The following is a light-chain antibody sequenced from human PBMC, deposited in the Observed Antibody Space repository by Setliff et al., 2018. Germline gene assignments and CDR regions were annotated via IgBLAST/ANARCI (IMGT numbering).Light chain of an antibody. Sequence: QSVLTQPPSASGSPGQSVTISCTGTSSDVGGYNYVSWFQQHPGKGPKLIIFEVNKRPSGVPARFSGSKSGNTASLTISGLQAEDEADYYCSSYTSSGTDVFGSGTKVTVL. CDR1: SSDVGGYNY. CDR3: SSYTSSGTDV. J-gene: IGLJ1*01. V-gene: IGLV2-8*01. CDR2: EVN.